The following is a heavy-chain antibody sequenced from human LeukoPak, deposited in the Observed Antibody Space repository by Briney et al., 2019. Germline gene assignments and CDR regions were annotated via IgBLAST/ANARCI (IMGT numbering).Heavy chain of an antibody. V-gene: IGHV3-23*01. Sequence: GGSLRLSCAASGFTFSSYAMSWVRQAPGKGLEWVSGISGSGGSSHHADSVKGRFTISRDNSKNTLHLQMNSLRAEDTAVYYCAKDSRVTSRYYFDYWGQGNLVSVSS. D-gene: IGHD3-16*02. CDR1: GFTFSSYA. CDR3: AKDSRVTSRYYFDY. CDR2: ISGSGGSS. J-gene: IGHJ4*02.